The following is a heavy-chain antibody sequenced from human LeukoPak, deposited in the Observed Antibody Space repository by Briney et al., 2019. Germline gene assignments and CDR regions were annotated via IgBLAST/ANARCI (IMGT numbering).Heavy chain of an antibody. J-gene: IGHJ3*02. Sequence: SETLSLTCTVSGGSISSYYWSWIRQPPGKGLEWIGYIYDSGSTNYNPSLKSRVTISVDTSKNQFSLKLSSVTAADTAVYYCARLSSGWYTDAFDIWGQGTMVTVSS. CDR1: GGSISSYY. CDR3: ARLSSGWYTDAFDI. V-gene: IGHV4-59*01. CDR2: IYDSGST. D-gene: IGHD6-19*01.